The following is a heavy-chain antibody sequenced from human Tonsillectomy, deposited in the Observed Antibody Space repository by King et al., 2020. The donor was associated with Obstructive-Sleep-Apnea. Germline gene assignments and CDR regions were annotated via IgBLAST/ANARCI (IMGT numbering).Heavy chain of an antibody. CDR1: GFTFRSFG. CDR3: AKKCNDILSGYYLYGMDV. V-gene: IGHV3-30*02. D-gene: IGHD3-9*01. J-gene: IGHJ6*02. CDR2: IRYDGKKK. Sequence: VQLVESGGGVVQPGGSLRLSCAASGFTFRSFGMHWVRQAPGKGLEWVAFIRYDGKKKYYVDSVKGRFTISRDNSNNMLYLQMSSLRAEDTAVYYCAKKCNDILSGYYLYGMDVWGQGTAVTVSS.